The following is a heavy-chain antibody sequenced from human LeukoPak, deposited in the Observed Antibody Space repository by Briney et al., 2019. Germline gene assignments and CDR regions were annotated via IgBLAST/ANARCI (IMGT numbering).Heavy chain of an antibody. Sequence: GGSLRLSCTASGFTFSSYSMNWVRQAPGKGLEWVSSISSSSSYIYYADSVKGRFTISRDNAKNSLYLQMNSLRAEDTAVYYCARAPYGITFGPGDYWGQGTLVTVSS. CDR1: GFTFSSYS. V-gene: IGHV3-21*01. CDR2: ISSSSSYI. D-gene: IGHD3-16*01. J-gene: IGHJ4*02. CDR3: ARAPYGITFGPGDY.